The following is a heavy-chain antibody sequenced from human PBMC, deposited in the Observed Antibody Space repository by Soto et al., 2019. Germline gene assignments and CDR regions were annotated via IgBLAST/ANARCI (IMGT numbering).Heavy chain of an antibody. J-gene: IGHJ6*02. CDR1: GGSISFDHYH. CDR2: VHYSGSV. D-gene: IGHD2-21*02. V-gene: IGHV4-30-4*01. Sequence: TLSLTCTVSGGSISFDHYHWTWIRQPPGKGLEWIGYVHYSGSVLYNPSLQSRVSISVDTSKNQFSLKLSSVTAADTAVYFCAREDDGGDGDYYGPDVWGQGTTVTVSS. CDR3: AREDDGGDGDYYGPDV.